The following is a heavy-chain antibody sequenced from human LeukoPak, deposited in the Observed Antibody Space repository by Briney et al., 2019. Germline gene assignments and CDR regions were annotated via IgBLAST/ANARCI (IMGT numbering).Heavy chain of an antibody. CDR2: IWYDGSNK. V-gene: IGHV3-33*01. CDR3: ARARFRIAAAGGCDY. Sequence: PGGSLRLSCAASGFTFSSYGMHWVLQAPGKGLEWVAVIWYDGSNKYYADSVKGRFTISRDNSKNTLYLQMNSLRAEDTAVYYCARARFRIAAAGGCDYWGQGTLVTVSS. D-gene: IGHD6-13*01. CDR1: GFTFSSYG. J-gene: IGHJ4*02.